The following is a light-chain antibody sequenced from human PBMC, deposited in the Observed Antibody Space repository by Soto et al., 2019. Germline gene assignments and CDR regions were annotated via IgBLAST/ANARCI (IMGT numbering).Light chain of an antibody. CDR2: DTS. V-gene: IGKV3-15*01. CDR3: QQANSFPLT. CDR1: QSVGIT. J-gene: IGKJ4*01. Sequence: EIVLTQSPAALSVSPGERATLSCWASQSVGITLNWYQQRPGQAPRLLIYDTSIRATGIPARFSGSGSGTEFTLTIASLQSEDFATYFCQQANSFPLTFGGGTKVDIK.